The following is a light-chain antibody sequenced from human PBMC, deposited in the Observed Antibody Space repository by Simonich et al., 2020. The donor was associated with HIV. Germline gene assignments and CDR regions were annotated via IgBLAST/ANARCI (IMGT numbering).Light chain of an antibody. V-gene: IGKV2-28*01. CDR2: LGS. CDR1: QSLLHSNGYKY. CDR3: MQALQTPFT. J-gene: IGKJ3*01. Sequence: DIVMTQSPLSLPVTPGEPASISCRSSQSLLHSNGYKYLDWYLQKPGQSPQLLIYLGSNRASGVPDRFSGSGSGTEFTLKISRVEAEDVGVYYCMQALQTPFTFGPGTKVDIK.